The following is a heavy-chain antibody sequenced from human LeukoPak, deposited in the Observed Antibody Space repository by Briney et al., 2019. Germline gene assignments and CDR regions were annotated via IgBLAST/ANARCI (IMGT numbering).Heavy chain of an antibody. CDR1: GGTFSSYA. Sequence: ASVKVSCKASGGTFSSYAISWVRQAPGHGLECMGRIIPILGIANYAQKFQGRVTITADKSTSTAYMELSSLRSEDTAVYYCARGPQRYCYDSSGYLTYWGQGTLVTVSS. V-gene: IGHV1-69*04. CDR2: IIPILGIA. J-gene: IGHJ4*02. CDR3: ARGPQRYCYDSSGYLTY. D-gene: IGHD3-22*01.